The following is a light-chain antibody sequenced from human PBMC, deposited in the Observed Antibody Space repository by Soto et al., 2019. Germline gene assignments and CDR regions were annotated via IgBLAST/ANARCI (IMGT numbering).Light chain of an antibody. J-gene: IGLJ1*01. V-gene: IGLV2-11*01. CDR1: SSDVGAYNY. CDR2: DVS. CDR3: CSYTNSAYV. Sequence: QSALTHPRSVSGSPGQSVTISCTGTSSDVGAYNYVSWYQQHPAKAPNLMIYDVSKRPSGVPDRFSGSKSGNTASLTISGLQAEDEDEYYCCSYTNSAYVFGTGTKVTVL.